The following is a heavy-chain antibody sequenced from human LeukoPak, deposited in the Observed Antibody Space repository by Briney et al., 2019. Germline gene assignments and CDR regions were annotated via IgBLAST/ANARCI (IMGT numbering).Heavy chain of an antibody. V-gene: IGHV4-4*07. D-gene: IGHD3-10*01. CDR1: GGSISSYY. CDR3: ARDLTGFGDSYYYGMDV. CDR2: IYTSGST. Sequence: PSETLSLTCTVSGGSISSYYWSWIRQPAGKGLEWIGRIYTSGSTSYNPSLKSRLTMSVDRSKNQFSLKLRSMTAADTAVYYCARDLTGFGDSYYYGMDVWGQGTTVTVSS. J-gene: IGHJ6*02.